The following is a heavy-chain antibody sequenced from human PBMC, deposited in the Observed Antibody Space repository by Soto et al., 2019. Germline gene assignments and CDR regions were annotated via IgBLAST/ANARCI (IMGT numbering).Heavy chain of an antibody. CDR1: GGSITTYQ. CDR3: ARDYGDYSFFFDY. J-gene: IGHJ4*02. Sequence: SETLSLTCTASGGSITTYQWSWIRQPPGKGLEWIGGYSGFTDYNPSLESRATISVDHSKNQFSLTLRSVTAADTAVYYCARDYGDYSFFFDYWGQGALVTVSS. CDR2: YSGFT. V-gene: IGHV4-59*01. D-gene: IGHD4-17*01.